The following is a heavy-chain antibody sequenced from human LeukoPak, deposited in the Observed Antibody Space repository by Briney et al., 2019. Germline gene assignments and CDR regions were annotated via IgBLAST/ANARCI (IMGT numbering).Heavy chain of an antibody. D-gene: IGHD3-10*02. CDR3: AGPRGAFYVY. CDR1: GGSMSSIGFY. J-gene: IGHJ4*02. CDR2: IHHSGTT. V-gene: IGHV4-39*01. Sequence: PSETLSLTCTVSGGSMSSIGFYGGWIRQAPGKGLEWIGSIHHSGTTYYSPSLKSRVSLSVDTSENQFSLRLSSVTAADTAMYCCAGPRGAFYVYWGQGALVTVSS.